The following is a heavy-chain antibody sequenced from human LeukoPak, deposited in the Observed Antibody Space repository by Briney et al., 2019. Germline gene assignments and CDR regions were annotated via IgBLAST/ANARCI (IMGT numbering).Heavy chain of an antibody. D-gene: IGHD6-13*01. CDR1: GGSISSSNW. V-gene: IGHV4-4*02. CDR3: ARHPRRYSSSWYYYYYGMDV. CDR2: IYHSGST. J-gene: IGHJ6*02. Sequence: SGTLSLTCAVSGGSISSSNWWSWVRQPPGKGLEWIGEIYHSGSTNYNPSLKSRVTISVDTSKNQFSLKLSSVTAADTAVYYCARHPRRYSSSWYYYYYGMDVWGQGTTVTVSS.